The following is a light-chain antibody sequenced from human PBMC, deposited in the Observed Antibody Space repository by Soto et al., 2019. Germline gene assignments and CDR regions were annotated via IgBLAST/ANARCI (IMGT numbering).Light chain of an antibody. CDR3: SSYTIITTLV. V-gene: IGLV2-14*01. J-gene: IGLJ3*02. Sequence: QSALTQPASVSGSPGQSITISCTGTSSDVGGYNYVSWYQQHPGKATKLMIYEVSNRPSGVSNRFSGSKSGNTASLTISGLQAEDEADYYCSSYTIITTLVFGGGTKLTVL. CDR1: SSDVGGYNY. CDR2: EVS.